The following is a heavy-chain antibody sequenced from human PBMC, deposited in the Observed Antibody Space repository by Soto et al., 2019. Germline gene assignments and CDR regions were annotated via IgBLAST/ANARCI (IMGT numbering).Heavy chain of an antibody. V-gene: IGHV6-1*02. D-gene: IGHD2-21*01. CDR1: GDSVSSNSAA. J-gene: IGHJ3*02. CDR2: TYYRSQWYN. CDR3: ERERGFLSEAFDI. Sequence: QVQLQQSGPGLVKPSQTLSLTCAISGDSVSSNSAAWNWIRQSPSRCLEGLGMTYYRSQWYNCYAPFVKSRITINPDTSKTHFSLQLTSVTPEDAAVYSCERERGFLSEAFDIWGRGTMVTVSS.